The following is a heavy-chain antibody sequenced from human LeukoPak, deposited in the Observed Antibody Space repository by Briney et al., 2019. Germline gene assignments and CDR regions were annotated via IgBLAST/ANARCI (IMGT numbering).Heavy chain of an antibody. CDR1: GYTLTAYY. J-gene: IGHJ3*02. Sequence: EASVKVSCKASGYTLTAYYLHWVRQAPGQGLEWMVRINPNSGGTTYAQKFQGRVTMHRDTSIGTAYMELSGLRSDDTAVYYCARPYYESSGLYVDAFDIWGQGTMVTVSS. CDR2: INPNSGGT. D-gene: IGHD3-22*01. CDR3: ARPYYESSGLYVDAFDI. V-gene: IGHV1-2*06.